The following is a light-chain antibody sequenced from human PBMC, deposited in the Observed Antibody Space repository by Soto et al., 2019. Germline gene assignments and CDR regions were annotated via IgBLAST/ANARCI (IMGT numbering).Light chain of an antibody. CDR1: QSISSW. J-gene: IGKJ2*01. CDR3: QQYNSYSPYT. Sequence: DIQMTQSPSTLSASVGDRVTITCRASQSISSWLAWYQQKPGKAPKLLIYDASSLESGVPSRFSGSGSGTEFTLTIRILQPDDFATYYCQQYNSYSPYTFGQGTTLQIK. CDR2: DAS. V-gene: IGKV1-5*01.